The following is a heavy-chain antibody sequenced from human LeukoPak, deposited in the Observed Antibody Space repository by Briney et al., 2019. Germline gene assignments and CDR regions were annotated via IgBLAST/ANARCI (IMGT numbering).Heavy chain of an antibody. D-gene: IGHD6-13*01. Sequence: GASVKVSCKASGYTFTSYGISWVRQAPGQGLEWMGWISAYNGNTNYAQKLQGRVTMTTDTSTSTAYMELRSLRSDDTAVYYCARDLPTRIPGIAADQPGLDYWGQGTLVTVSS. CDR2: ISAYNGNT. J-gene: IGHJ4*02. CDR1: GYTFTSYG. V-gene: IGHV1-18*01. CDR3: ARDLPTRIPGIAADQPGLDY.